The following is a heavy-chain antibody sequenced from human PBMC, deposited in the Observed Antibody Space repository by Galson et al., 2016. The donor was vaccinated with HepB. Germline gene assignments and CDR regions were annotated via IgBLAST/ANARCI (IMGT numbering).Heavy chain of an antibody. J-gene: IGHJ6*02. Sequence: SLRLSCAASGFTLSNHNMSWVRQAPGKGLEWVSSFISSSSYIYYADSVKGRFTISSEHAKNSLYLQMNSLRAEDTAVYYCARDLEVVVGATQYFYSGMDVWGLGTTVTVSS. CDR1: GFTLSNHN. D-gene: IGHD2-15*01. CDR2: FISSSSYI. V-gene: IGHV3-21*01. CDR3: ARDLEVVVGATQYFYSGMDV.